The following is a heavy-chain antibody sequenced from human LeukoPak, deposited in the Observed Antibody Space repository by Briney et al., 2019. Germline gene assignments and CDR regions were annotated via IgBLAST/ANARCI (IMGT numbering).Heavy chain of an antibody. J-gene: IGHJ1*01. CDR3: VRKFATGE. CDR1: GLTFSSNS. D-gene: IGHD4-17*01. CDR2: IKSDGTAT. V-gene: IGHV3-74*01. Sequence: GGSLRLSCAASGLTFSSNSMRWVRQAQGTGLVWVSIIKSDGTATNYADSVKGRFTISRDNAKNTLYLQINGLSIRDTVCYYWVRKFATGEGGQGTPHTVHS.